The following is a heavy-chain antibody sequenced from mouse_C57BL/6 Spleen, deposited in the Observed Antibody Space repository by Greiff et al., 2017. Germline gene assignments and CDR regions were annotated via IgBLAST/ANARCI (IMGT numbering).Heavy chain of an antibody. CDR2: IDPETGGP. J-gene: IGHJ3*01. CDR1: GYTFTDYE. V-gene: IGHV1-15*01. Sequence: QVQLKPSGAELVRPGASVTLSCKASGYTFTDYEMHWVKQTPVHGLEWIGAIDPETGGPAYNQKFKGKAILTADKSSSTAYMELRSLTSEDSAVYYCTRGGYYDCTGAYWGQGTLVTVSA. D-gene: IGHD2-4*01. CDR3: TRGGYYDCTGAY.